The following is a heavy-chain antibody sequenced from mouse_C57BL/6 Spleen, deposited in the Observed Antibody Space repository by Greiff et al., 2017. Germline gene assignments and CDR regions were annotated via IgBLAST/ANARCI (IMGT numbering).Heavy chain of an antibody. CDR3: TRGGTAQAPFDY. CDR2: IDPETGGT. Sequence: VQLQQSGAELVRPGASVTLSCKASGYTFTDYEMHWVKQTPVHGLEWIGAIDPETGGTAYNQKFKGKAILTADKSSSTAYMELRSLTSEDSAVYYCTRGGTAQAPFDYWGQGTTLTVSS. J-gene: IGHJ2*01. V-gene: IGHV1-15*01. CDR1: GYTFTDYE. D-gene: IGHD3-2*02.